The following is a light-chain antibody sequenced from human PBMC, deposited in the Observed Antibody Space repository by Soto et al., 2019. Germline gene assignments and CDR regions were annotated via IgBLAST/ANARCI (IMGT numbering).Light chain of an antibody. CDR3: CSYAGSYTLYV. V-gene: IGLV2-11*01. CDR2: DVS. CDR1: SSDFGGDDF. J-gene: IGLJ1*01. Sequence: QSVLTQPRSVSGSPGQSVTISCTGTSSDFGGDDFVSWYQHHPAKAPKLMIYDVSKRPSGVPDRFSGSKSGNTASLTISGLQAEDEADYYCCSYAGSYTLYVFGNGTKVTVL.